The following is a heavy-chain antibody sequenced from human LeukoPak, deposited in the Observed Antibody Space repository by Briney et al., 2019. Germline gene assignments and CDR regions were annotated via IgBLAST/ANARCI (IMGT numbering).Heavy chain of an antibody. Sequence: GGSLRLSCAASGFTFDDYGIHWVCQAPGKGLEWVSGINWNGGSTSYADSVKGRFTISRDNAKNSLYLQMNSLRAEDTAVYYCAKVRTKVLRYFDWPPSPFDYWGQGTLVTVSS. CDR3: AKVRTKVLRYFDWPPSPFDY. D-gene: IGHD3-9*01. J-gene: IGHJ4*02. V-gene: IGHV3-20*04. CDR2: INWNGGST. CDR1: GFTFDDYG.